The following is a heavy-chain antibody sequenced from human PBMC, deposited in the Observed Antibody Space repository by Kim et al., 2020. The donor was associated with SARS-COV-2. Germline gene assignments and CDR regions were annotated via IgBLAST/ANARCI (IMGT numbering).Heavy chain of an antibody. J-gene: IGHJ6*02. CDR2: VYWDNDK. CDR1: GFSLPTRAVG. Sequence: SGPTLVNPTQTLTLTCTFSGFSLPTRAVGVGWIRQPPGKALEWVAIVYWDNDKRYSPSLKSRLTITKDTSNNQVVLTMTNVDPADTATYYCAHTGCAGDCRRLNYYYDVDVWGQGTTGTVSS. D-gene: IGHD2-21*02. CDR3: AHTGCAGDCRRLNYYYDVDV. V-gene: IGHV2-5*02.